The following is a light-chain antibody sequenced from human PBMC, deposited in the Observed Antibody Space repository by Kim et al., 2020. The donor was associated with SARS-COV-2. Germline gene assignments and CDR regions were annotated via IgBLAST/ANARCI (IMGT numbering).Light chain of an antibody. J-gene: IGLJ1*01. V-gene: IGLV1-44*01. CDR1: SSNIGSNA. CDR2: RND. Sequence: GQRVTISCSGGSSNIGSNAVSWYQQLPGTAPKLLIYRNDQRPSRVPDRFSGSKSGTSASLAISGLQSEDEADYYCAAWDDSLNGYVFGTGTKVTVL. CDR3: AAWDDSLNGYV.